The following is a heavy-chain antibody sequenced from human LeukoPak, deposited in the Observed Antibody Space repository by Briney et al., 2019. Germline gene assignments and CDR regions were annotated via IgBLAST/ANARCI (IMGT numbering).Heavy chain of an antibody. V-gene: IGHV4-59*01. Sequence: SETLSLTCTVSGGSISSYYWSWIRQPPGKGLEWIGYIYYSGSTNYNPSLKSRVTISVDTSKNQFSLKLSSVTAVDTAVYYCARGFEYYYDSSGYFAFDIWGQGTMVTVSS. CDR3: ARGFEYYYDSSGYFAFDI. D-gene: IGHD3-22*01. CDR2: IYYSGST. CDR1: GGSISSYY. J-gene: IGHJ3*02.